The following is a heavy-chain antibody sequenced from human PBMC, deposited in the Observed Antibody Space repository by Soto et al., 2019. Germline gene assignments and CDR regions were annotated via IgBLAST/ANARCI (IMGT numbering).Heavy chain of an antibody. J-gene: IGHJ5*02. Sequence: QITLKESGPTLVKPTQTLTLTCTFSGFSLSTSGVGVAWIRQPPGKALECLALIYWDDDKRYSPSLKSRLTMSKETSKKQVVLTMASRDPVDAATYYCAHIPNYYEYHGLDPWGQGTRVTVSS. D-gene: IGHD3-16*01. V-gene: IGHV2-5*02. CDR3: AHIPNYYEYHGLDP. CDR1: GFSLSTSGVG. CDR2: IYWDDDK.